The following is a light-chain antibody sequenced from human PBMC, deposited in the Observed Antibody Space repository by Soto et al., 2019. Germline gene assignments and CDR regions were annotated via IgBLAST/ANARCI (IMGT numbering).Light chain of an antibody. J-gene: IGLJ1*01. V-gene: IGLV2-14*01. Sequence: QSLLTQPASVSGSPGQSITISCTGTSSDVGAYYSVSWYQHHPGKAPKLIIYGVTNRPSGVSNRFSGSKSGNTASLTISGLQAEDDADYHCRSYTRGRYHYVFGTGNKVTVL. CDR3: RSYTRGRYHYV. CDR2: GVT. CDR1: SSDVGAYYS.